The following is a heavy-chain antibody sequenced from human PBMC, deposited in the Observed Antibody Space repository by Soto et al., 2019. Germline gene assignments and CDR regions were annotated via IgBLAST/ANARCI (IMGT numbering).Heavy chain of an antibody. CDR3: ARELMVYARPRYYYYGMDV. CDR1: GFTFSSYE. CDR2: ISSSGSTI. D-gene: IGHD2-8*01. Sequence: GGSLRLSCAASGFTFSSYEMNWVRQAPGKGLEWVSYISSSGSTIYYADSVKGRFTISRDNAKNSLYLQMNSLRAEDTAVYYCARELMVYARPRYYYYGMDVWGQGTTVTVSS. V-gene: IGHV3-48*03. J-gene: IGHJ6*02.